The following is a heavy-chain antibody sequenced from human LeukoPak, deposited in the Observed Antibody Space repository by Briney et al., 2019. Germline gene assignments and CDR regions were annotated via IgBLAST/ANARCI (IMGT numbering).Heavy chain of an antibody. V-gene: IGHV4-34*01. CDR1: GGSISGYY. D-gene: IGHD2-2*01. Sequence: SETLSLTCTVSGGSISGYYWSWIRQPPGKGLEWIGETNHSGSTNYNPSLKSRVTISVDTSKNQFSLKLSSVTAADTAVYYCASRRLLGYCSSTSCQTRYYYYYGMDVWGQGTTVTVSS. J-gene: IGHJ6*02. CDR3: ASRRLLGYCSSTSCQTRYYYYYGMDV. CDR2: TNHSGST.